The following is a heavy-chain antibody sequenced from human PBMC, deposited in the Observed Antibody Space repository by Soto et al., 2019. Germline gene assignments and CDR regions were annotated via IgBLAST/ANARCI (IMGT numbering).Heavy chain of an antibody. CDR2: IYYTGST. Sequence: PSETLSLTCTVSGGAISTYYWSWIRQPPGKGLEWIGYIYYTGSTKYNPSLKSRVTISVDTSKNQLSLKLSSVTAADTAVYYCARIGLYDSDDYYYLDYWGQGTLVTVSS. CDR1: GGAISTYY. V-gene: IGHV4-59*01. CDR3: ARIGLYDSDDYYYLDY. J-gene: IGHJ4*02. D-gene: IGHD3-22*01.